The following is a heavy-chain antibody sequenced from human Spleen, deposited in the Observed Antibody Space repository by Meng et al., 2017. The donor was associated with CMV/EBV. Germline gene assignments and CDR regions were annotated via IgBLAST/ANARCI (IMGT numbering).Heavy chain of an antibody. CDR3: ARHLGAGDSGSLGRPWAFDY. CDR2: IYPGDSDT. CDR1: GYSFTSYW. V-gene: IGHV5-51*01. J-gene: IGHJ4*02. Sequence: GESLKISCKGSGYSFTSYWIGWVRQMPGKGLEWMGIIYPGDSDTRYSPSFQGQVTISADKSISTAYLQWSSLKASDTAMYYCARHLGAGDSGSLGRPWAFDYWGQGTLVTVSS. D-gene: IGHD1-26*01.